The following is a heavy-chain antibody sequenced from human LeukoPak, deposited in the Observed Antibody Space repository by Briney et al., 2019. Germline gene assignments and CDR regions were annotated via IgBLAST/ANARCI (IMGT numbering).Heavy chain of an antibody. CDR1: GFTFSTYA. J-gene: IGHJ4*02. D-gene: IGHD1-26*01. V-gene: IGHV3-23*01. CDR3: AKLVGAKSFDC. CDR2: TSGSAAST. Sequence: PGGSLRLSCAASGFTFSTYAMSWVRQAPGKGLEWVSTTSGSAASTYYADSVKGRFTISRDNSKNTLYLQMNSLRAEDTAVYYCAKLVGAKSFDCWGQGTLVTVSS.